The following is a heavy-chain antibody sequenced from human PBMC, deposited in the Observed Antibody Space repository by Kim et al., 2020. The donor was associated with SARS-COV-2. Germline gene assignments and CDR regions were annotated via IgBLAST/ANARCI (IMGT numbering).Heavy chain of an antibody. CDR2: IRDSADKT. CDR1: GFTFSSYA. Sequence: GGSLRLSCAASGFTFSSYAMSWVRQAPPKGLEWVSTIRDSADKTYYADSVKGRFTISRDNSRNTLYLQMNSLRAEDTAIYYCTKHRPDTEYRPNDYWGQGTLVTVSS. J-gene: IGHJ4*02. CDR3: TKHRPDTEYRPNDY. D-gene: IGHD3-16*02. V-gene: IGHV3-23*01.